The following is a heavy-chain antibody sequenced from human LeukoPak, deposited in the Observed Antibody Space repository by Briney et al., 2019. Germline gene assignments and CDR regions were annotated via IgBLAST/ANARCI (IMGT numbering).Heavy chain of an antibody. CDR2: ISGSGGST. CDR3: AKQGNCAWYERDWFDP. V-gene: IGHV3-23*01. CDR1: ALTFTIYA. D-gene: IGHD1-7*01. Sequence: GGSLILSCPASALTFTIYAMTGVRGAPGGGVVRISAISGSGGSTYYADSVKRRFTISRDNSKNTLYLQMNSLRAEDTAVYYCAKQGNCAWYERDWFDPWGQGTLVTVSS. J-gene: IGHJ5*02.